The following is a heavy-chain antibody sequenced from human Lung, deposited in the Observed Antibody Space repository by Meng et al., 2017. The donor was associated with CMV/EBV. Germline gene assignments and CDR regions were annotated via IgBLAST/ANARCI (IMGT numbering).Heavy chain of an antibody. CDR1: GYSFTGFY. J-gene: IGHJ3*02. CDR2: INPNSGGT. CDR3: ARESGEDAFDI. D-gene: IGHD7-27*01. Sequence: SVXVSCKTSGYSFTGFYIHWVRQAPGQGLEWMGWINPNSGGTEYAQKFQGRVTMTRDTSISTAYMELSRLRSDDTAVYYCARESGEDAFDIWGQGTMVTVSS. V-gene: IGHV1-2*02.